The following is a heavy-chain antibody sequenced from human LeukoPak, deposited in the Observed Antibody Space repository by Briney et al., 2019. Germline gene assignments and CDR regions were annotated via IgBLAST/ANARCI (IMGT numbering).Heavy chain of an antibody. CDR1: GFTFSSYA. V-gene: IGHV3-23*01. CDR2: ISGSGGST. CDR3: AKDQLAVAGTGGS. J-gene: IGHJ4*02. Sequence: PGGSLRLSCAASGFTFSSYAMNWVRQAPGKGLEWVSTISGSGGSTYYADSVKGRFTISRDNSKNTLYLQMNSLRAEDTAVYYCAKDQLAVAGTGGSWGQGTLVTVSS. D-gene: IGHD6-19*01.